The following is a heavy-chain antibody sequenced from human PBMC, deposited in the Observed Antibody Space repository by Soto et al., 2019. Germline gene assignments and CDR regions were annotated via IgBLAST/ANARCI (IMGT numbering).Heavy chain of an antibody. J-gene: IGHJ6*02. Sequence: QVQLVQSGPEVKKPGASVKVSCKASGYTFSSYGVSWVRQAPGQGLEWMGWIIPIFGTANYAQKFQGRVTITADKSTSTAYMELSSLRSEDTAVYYCARGYSGYGAAPFHYYYGMDVWGQGTTVTVSS. V-gene: IGHV1-69*06. CDR2: IIPIFGTA. D-gene: IGHD5-12*01. CDR3: ARGYSGYGAAPFHYYYGMDV. CDR1: GYTFSSYG.